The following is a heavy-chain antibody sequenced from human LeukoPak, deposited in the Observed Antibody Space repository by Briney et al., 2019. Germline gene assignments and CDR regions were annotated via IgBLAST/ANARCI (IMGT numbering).Heavy chain of an antibody. CDR2: INHSGST. V-gene: IGHV4-34*01. J-gene: IGHJ5*02. CDR3: AREGGSYHPWFDP. CDR1: GGSFSGYY. D-gene: IGHD5-18*01. Sequence: SETLSPTCAVYGGSFSGYYWSWIRQPPGKGLEWIGEINHSGSTNYNPSLKSRVTISVDTSKNQFSLKLSSVTAADTAVYYCAREGGSYHPWFDPWGQGTLVTVSS.